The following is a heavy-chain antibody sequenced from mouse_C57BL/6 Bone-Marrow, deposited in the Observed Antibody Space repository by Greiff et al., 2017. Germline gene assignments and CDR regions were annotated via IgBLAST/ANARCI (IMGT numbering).Heavy chain of an antibody. D-gene: IGHD2-4*01. J-gene: IGHJ2*01. CDR3: ARDDYDGGYFDY. V-gene: IGHV1-55*01. CDR2: IYPGSGST. CDR1: GYTFTSYW. Sequence: QVQLQQSGAELVKPGASVKMSCKASGYTFTSYWITWVKQRPGQGLEWIGDIYPGSGSTNYNEKFKGKATLTVDTSSSTAYMQLSSLTSEDSAVYYCARDDYDGGYFDYWGQGTTLTVSS.